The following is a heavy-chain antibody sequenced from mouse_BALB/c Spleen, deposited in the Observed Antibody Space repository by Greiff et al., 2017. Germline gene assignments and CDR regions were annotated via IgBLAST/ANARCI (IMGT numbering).Heavy chain of an antibody. J-gene: IGHJ1*01. CDR3: ARGATTVVDWYFDV. D-gene: IGHD1-1*01. V-gene: IGHV5-6-5*01. CDR2: ISSGGST. Sequence: EVQLVESGGGLVKPGGSLKLSCAASGFTFSSYAMSWVRQTPEKRLEWVASISSGGSTYYPDSVKGRFTISRDNARNILYLQMSSLRSEDTAMYYCARGATTVVDWYFDVWGAGTTVTVSS. CDR1: GFTFSSYA.